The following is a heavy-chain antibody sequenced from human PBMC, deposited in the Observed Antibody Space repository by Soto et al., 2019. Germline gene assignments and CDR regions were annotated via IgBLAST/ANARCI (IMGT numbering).Heavy chain of an antibody. CDR1: GFIFSNYE. J-gene: IGHJ3*01. CDR2: ISDSGTTI. D-gene: IGHD2-8*02. V-gene: IGHV3-48*03. CDR3: VKEYCTGGTCFDAFDL. Sequence: ELQLVESGGGLVQPGGSLTLSCAASGFIFSNYEVDWVRQAPGKGLEWISYISDSGTTIYYAASVKGRFTISRYDAKNSLYLQMNNLRAEDTAVYFCVKEYCTGGTCFDAFDLWGQGTMVTVSS.